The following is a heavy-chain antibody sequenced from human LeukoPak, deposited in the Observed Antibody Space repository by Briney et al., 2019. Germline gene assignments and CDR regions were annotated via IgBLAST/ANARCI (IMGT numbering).Heavy chain of an antibody. D-gene: IGHD7-27*01. V-gene: IGHV3-48*01. Sequence: GGSLRLSCAASGFTLSSYSMNWVRQAPGKGLEWITYSSFSGDITYYADSVKGRFTTSRDNGKNSLYLQMNSLRVDDTAVYFCARDLGATGEPDYWGQGTLVTVSS. CDR1: GFTLSSYS. CDR3: ARDLGATGEPDY. J-gene: IGHJ4*02. CDR2: SSFSGDIT.